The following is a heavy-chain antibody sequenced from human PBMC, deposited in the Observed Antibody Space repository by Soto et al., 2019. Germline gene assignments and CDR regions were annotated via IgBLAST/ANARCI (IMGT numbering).Heavy chain of an antibody. V-gene: IGHV4-38-2*01. CDR2: IYHSGST. D-gene: IGHD2-15*01. J-gene: IGHJ5*02. Sequence: PSLTCAASGYSISSGYYWGWIRQPPGKGLEWIGSIYHSGSTYYNPSLKSRVTISVDTSKNQFSLKLSSVTAADTAVYYCARGGGNPAHLSFDPWGQGTLVTVSS. CDR3: ARGGGNPAHLSFDP. CDR1: GYSISSGYY.